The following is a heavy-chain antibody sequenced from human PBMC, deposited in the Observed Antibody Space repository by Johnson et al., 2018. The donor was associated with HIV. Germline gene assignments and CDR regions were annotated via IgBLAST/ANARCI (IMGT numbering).Heavy chain of an antibody. Sequence: VQLVESGGGVVQPGRSLRLSCAASGITFSDYAMHWVHQAPGKGLEWVAVISYDGSNKYYADSVKGRLTISRDNSKNTLYLQMNSLRAEDTAVYYCARAGAVGFDAFDIWGQGTMVTVSS. J-gene: IGHJ3*02. CDR2: ISYDGSNK. D-gene: IGHD6-19*01. V-gene: IGHV3-30-3*01. CDR3: ARAGAVGFDAFDI. CDR1: GITFSDYA.